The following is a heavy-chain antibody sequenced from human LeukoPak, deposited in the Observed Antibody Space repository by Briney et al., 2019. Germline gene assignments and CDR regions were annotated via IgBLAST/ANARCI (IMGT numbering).Heavy chain of an antibody. Sequence: SETLSLTCTVSGGSISSYYWTWIRQPPGKGLEWIGYIYYSGGTNYNPSLKSRVTISVDMSKNQFSLKLNSVTAADTAVYYCARRRKYYYDSSSYFDYWGQGTLVTVSS. CDR1: GGSISSYY. J-gene: IGHJ4*02. V-gene: IGHV4-59*12. CDR3: ARRRKYYYDSSSYFDY. CDR2: IYYSGGT. D-gene: IGHD3-22*01.